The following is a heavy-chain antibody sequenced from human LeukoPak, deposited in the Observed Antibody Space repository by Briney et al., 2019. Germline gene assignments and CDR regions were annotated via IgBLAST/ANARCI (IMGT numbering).Heavy chain of an antibody. CDR1: GGSISSGGYY. V-gene: IGHV4-31*03. CDR2: IHYSGST. J-gene: IGHJ4*02. CDR3: ARHSGASPHYFDY. D-gene: IGHD1-26*01. Sequence: SQTLSLTCTVSGGSISSGGYYWSWIRQHPGKGLEWIGYIHYSGSTYHNPSLKSRVTISVATSNNQFSLRLSSVTAADTAIYYCARHSGASPHYFDYWGQGALVTVSS.